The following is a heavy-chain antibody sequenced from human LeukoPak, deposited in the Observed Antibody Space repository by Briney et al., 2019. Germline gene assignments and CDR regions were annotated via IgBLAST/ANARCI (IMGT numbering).Heavy chain of an antibody. CDR2: IIPILGIA. D-gene: IGHD4-17*01. V-gene: IGHV1-69*02. J-gene: IGHJ5*02. Sequence: GSSVKVSCKASGGTFSSYTISWVRQAPGQGLEWMGRIIPILGIANYAQKFQGRVTITADKSTCTAYMELSSLRSEDTAVYYCARTDYGGYWFDPWGQGTLVTVSS. CDR1: GGTFSSYT. CDR3: ARTDYGGYWFDP.